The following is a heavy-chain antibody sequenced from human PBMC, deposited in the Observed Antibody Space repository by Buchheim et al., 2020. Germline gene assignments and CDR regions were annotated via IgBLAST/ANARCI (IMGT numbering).Heavy chain of an antibody. CDR3: AREGEVVAAFWELLDPPRHYYYGMDV. CDR1: GFTFSSYA. CDR2: ISYDGSNK. J-gene: IGHJ6*02. V-gene: IGHV3-30-3*01. Sequence: QVQLVESGRGVVQPGRSLRLSCAASGFTFSSYAMHWVRQAPGKGLEWVAVISYDGSNKYYADSVKGRFTISRDNSKNTLYLQMNSLRAEDTAVYYCAREGEVVAAFWELLDPPRHYYYGMDVWGQGTT. D-gene: IGHD2-15*01.